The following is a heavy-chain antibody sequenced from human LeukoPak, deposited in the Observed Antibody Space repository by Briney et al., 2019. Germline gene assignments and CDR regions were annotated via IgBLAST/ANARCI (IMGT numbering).Heavy chain of an antibody. V-gene: IGHV4-34*01. CDR1: GGSFSGYY. CDR2: INHSGST. D-gene: IGHD2-2*01. CDR3: ARARVSVVVPAAIGLDY. J-gene: IGHJ4*02. Sequence: SETLSLTCAVYGGSFSGYYWSWIRQPPGKGLEWIGEINHSGSTNYNPSLKSRVAISVDTSKNQFSLKLSSVTAADTAVYYCARARVSVVVPAAIGLDYWGQGTLVTVSS.